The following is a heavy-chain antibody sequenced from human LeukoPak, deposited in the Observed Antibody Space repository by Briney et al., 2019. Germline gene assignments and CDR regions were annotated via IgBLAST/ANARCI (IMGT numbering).Heavy chain of an antibody. CDR2: INPNSGGT. CDR3: ARDREYCSGGSCYSGVYYYYMDV. V-gene: IGHV1-2*02. J-gene: IGHJ6*03. D-gene: IGHD2-15*01. Sequence: ASVKVSCKASGYTFTGYYMHWVRQAPGQGLEWMGWINPNSGGTNYAQKFQGRVTMTRDTSISTAYMELSRLRSDDTAVYYCARDREYCSGGSCYSGVYYYYMDVWGKGTTVTISS. CDR1: GYTFTGYY.